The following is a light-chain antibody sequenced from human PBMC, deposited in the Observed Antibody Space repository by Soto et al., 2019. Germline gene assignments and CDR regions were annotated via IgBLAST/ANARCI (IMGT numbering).Light chain of an antibody. V-gene: IGKV1-39*01. CDR1: QSISSY. J-gene: IGKJ5*01. Sequence: DIQLTQSPSSLSASVGDRVTITCRASQSISSYLNWYQQKPGKAPKLLIYDASSLESGVPSRFSGSGSGTEFTLTISSLQPDDFATYYCQQTFNFPITFGQGTRLEIK. CDR3: QQTFNFPIT. CDR2: DAS.